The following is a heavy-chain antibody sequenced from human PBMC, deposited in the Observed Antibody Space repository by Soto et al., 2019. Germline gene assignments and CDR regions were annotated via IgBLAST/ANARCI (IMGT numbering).Heavy chain of an antibody. CDR3: ARASPVVTDV. D-gene: IGHD5-18*01. Sequence: QVQLQESGPGLVKPSQTLSLTCTVSGGSISSGDYYWSWIRQPPGKGLEWIGYIYYSGSTYYTPSLKSRVTISEDTSKNQFSRKLSFVTAADTAGYYGARASPVVTDVWGQGTTVTVSS. CDR2: IYYSGST. CDR1: GGSISSGDYY. J-gene: IGHJ6*02. V-gene: IGHV4-30-4*01.